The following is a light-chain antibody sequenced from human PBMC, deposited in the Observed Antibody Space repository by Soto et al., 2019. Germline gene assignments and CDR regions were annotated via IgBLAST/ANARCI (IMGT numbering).Light chain of an antibody. CDR2: EAT. CDR1: SSDVGGYNY. V-gene: IGLV2-8*01. Sequence: QSALTQPPSASGSPGQSVTISCTGTSSDVGGYNYVSWYQQHPGKAPKVMIYEATKRPSGVPDRFSGSKSGNTASLTVSGLQAEDESDYYCSASAGSTFVFGTGTKVTVL. CDR3: SASAGSTFV. J-gene: IGLJ1*01.